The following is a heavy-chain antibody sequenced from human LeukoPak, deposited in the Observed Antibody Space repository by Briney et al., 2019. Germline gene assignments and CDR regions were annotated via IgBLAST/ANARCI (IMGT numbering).Heavy chain of an antibody. Sequence: GASVKVSCKASGYTFTGYYMHWVRQAPGQGLEWMGWINPNSGGTNYAQKFQGRVTMTRDTSISTAYMELSRLRSDDTAVYYCARVFIGGDDYYDSSGKIDAFDIWGQGTMVTVSS. V-gene: IGHV1-2*02. CDR1: GYTFTGYY. D-gene: IGHD3-22*01. J-gene: IGHJ3*02. CDR2: INPNSGGT. CDR3: ARVFIGGDDYYDSSGKIDAFDI.